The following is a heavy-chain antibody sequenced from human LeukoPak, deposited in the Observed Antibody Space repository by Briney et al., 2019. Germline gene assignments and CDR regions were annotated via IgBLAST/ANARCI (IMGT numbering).Heavy chain of an antibody. V-gene: IGHV4-59*07. CDR3: ARALRLWGGNSGIAFDI. J-gene: IGHJ3*02. D-gene: IGHD4-23*01. Sequence: SDTLSLTWTVSGGSISSYYGSWIRQPPGKGLEWIGYIYNSGSTNYNHSLKSRVTISEDMSNNQFSLKLSSVTAADTAVYYCARALRLWGGNSGIAFDIWGQGTMVTVSS. CDR1: GGSISSYY. CDR2: IYNSGST.